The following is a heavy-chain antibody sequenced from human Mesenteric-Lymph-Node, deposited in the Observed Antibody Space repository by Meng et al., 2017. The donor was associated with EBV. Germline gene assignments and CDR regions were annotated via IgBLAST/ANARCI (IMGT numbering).Heavy chain of an antibody. D-gene: IGHD5-12*01. CDR2: IVPIFGTT. Sequence: EQRVHSGDEVKKPGSAVKVSCKASAGTFSSHAFSWVRQAPGQGLEWMGGIVPIFGTTTYAQKFQGRLTITADEATSTAHMELHGLRSDDTALYFCARGAATMPLEYWGQGALVTVSS. J-gene: IGHJ4*02. V-gene: IGHV1-69*01. CDR3: ARGAATMPLEY. CDR1: AGTFSSHA.